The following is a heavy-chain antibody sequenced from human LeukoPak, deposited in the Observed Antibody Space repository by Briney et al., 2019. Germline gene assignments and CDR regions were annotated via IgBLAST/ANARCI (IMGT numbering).Heavy chain of an antibody. Sequence: GGSLRLSCAASGFTFSSYAMSWVCQAPGKGLEWVSAISGSGGSTYYADSVRGRFTISRDNSKNTLYLQMNSLRDEDTAVYYCALLPPDAFDIWGQGTMVTVSS. CDR3: ALLPPDAFDI. V-gene: IGHV3-23*01. CDR2: ISGSGGST. D-gene: IGHD3-22*01. CDR1: GFTFSSYA. J-gene: IGHJ3*02.